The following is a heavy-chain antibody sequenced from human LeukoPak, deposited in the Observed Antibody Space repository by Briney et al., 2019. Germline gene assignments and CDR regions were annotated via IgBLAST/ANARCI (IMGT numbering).Heavy chain of an antibody. CDR2: VQPDGSAK. CDR3: ARDFFGWSSLGH. Sequence: SGGSLRLSCAASGFTFRSNWVNWVRQAPGKGLEWVAHVQPDGSAKIYADSVKGRFTISRDNAKDSVYLQMNSLRVEDTAVYYCARDFFGWSSLGHWGQGTLVTVSS. D-gene: IGHD6-19*01. J-gene: IGHJ1*01. V-gene: IGHV3-7*01. CDR1: GFTFRSNW.